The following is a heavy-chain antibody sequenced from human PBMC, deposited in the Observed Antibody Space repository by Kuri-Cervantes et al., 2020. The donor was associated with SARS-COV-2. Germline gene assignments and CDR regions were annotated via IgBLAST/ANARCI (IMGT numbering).Heavy chain of an antibody. J-gene: IGHJ6*02. D-gene: IGHD6-6*01. Sequence: LSLTCAASGFTFSSYWMSWVRQAPGKGLEWVANIKQDGSEKYYVDSVKGRFTISRDNAKNSLYLQMNSLRAEDTAVYYCARAPSSSSPPVWGQGTTVTVSS. CDR1: GFTFSSYW. V-gene: IGHV3-7*01. CDR3: ARAPSSSSPPV. CDR2: IKQDGSEK.